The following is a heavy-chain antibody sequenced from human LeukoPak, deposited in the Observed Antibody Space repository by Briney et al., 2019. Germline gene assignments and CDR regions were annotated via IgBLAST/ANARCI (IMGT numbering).Heavy chain of an antibody. J-gene: IGHJ4*02. D-gene: IGHD3-16*01. CDR3: VRSSSIMALNYFDL. V-gene: IGHV3-23*01. CDR1: GFTFDNHA. Sequence: PGGSLRLSCAASGFTFDNHALAWVRQTPGRGLEWVATITGRSGSTYYADSVRERFTISRDNSQNRLYLQMNSLRVLDTATYYCVRSSSIMALNYFDLWGQGTLVPVSS. CDR2: ITGRSGST.